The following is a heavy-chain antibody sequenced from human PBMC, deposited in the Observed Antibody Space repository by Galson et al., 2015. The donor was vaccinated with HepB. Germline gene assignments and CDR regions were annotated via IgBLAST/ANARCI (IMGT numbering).Heavy chain of an antibody. CDR3: AREISARYYFDY. CDR1: GGSISSGSYY. CDR2: IYTSGST. Sequence: TLSLTCTVSGGSISSGSYYWSWIRQPAGKGLEWIGRIYTSGSTNYNPSLKSRVTMSVDTSKNQFSLKLSSVTAADTAVYYCAREISARYYFDYWGQGTLVTVSS. V-gene: IGHV4-61*02. J-gene: IGHJ4*02.